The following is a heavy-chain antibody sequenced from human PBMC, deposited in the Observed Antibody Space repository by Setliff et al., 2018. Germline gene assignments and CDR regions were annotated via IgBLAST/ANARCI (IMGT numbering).Heavy chain of an antibody. Sequence: ASVKVSCKASGYTFTSSGISWVRQAPGQGLEWMGWINTNTGNPTYAQGFTGRFVFSLDTSVSTAYLQISSLKAEDTAVYYCARAVAGFFQYYYSYMDVWGKGTTVTVSS. J-gene: IGHJ6*03. V-gene: IGHV7-4-1*02. CDR2: INTNTGNP. CDR1: GYTFTSSG. D-gene: IGHD6-19*01. CDR3: ARAVAGFFQYYYSYMDV.